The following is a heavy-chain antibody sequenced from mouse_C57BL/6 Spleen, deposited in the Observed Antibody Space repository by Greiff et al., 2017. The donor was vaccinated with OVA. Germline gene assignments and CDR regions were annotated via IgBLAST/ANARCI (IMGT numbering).Heavy chain of an antibody. CDR3: ARFYDYDRYAMDY. CDR2: IYPGDGDT. V-gene: IGHV1-82*01. D-gene: IGHD2-4*01. J-gene: IGHJ4*01. Sequence: QVQLQQSGPELVKPGASVKISCKASGYAFSSSWMNWVKQRPGKGLEWIGRIYPGDGDTNYNGKFKGKATLTADKSSSTAYMQLSSLTSEDSAVYFCARFYDYDRYAMDYWGQGTSVTVSS. CDR1: GYAFSSSW.